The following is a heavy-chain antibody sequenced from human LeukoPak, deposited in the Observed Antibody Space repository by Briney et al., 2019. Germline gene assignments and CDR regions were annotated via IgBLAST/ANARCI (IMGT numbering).Heavy chain of an antibody. J-gene: IGHJ6*02. CDR2: ISHDGSNK. D-gene: IGHD3-22*01. CDR3: AKDWFGQWRSGYIYYYGMDV. Sequence: GRSLRLSCAASGFTFSSYAMHWVRQAPGKGLEWVAVISHDGSNKYNADSVKGRFSISRDNSENTVYLQMNSLRAEDTAVYFCAKDWFGQWRSGYIYYYGMDVWGQGTTVTVSS. V-gene: IGHV3-30*18. CDR1: GFTFSSYA.